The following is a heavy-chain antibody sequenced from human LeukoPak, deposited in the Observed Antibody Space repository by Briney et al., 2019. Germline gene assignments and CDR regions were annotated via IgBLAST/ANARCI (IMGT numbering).Heavy chain of an antibody. V-gene: IGHV4-61*02. CDR1: GGSISRGSYY. CDR2: ISSSGST. Sequence: SETLSLTCTVSGGSISRGSYYWTWIRQPAGRGLEWIGRISSSGSTNYNPSLKSRVSISVDTSKNQFSLKVSSVTAADTAVYYCARDHPTPNAGYMDVWGKGTTVTVSS. D-gene: IGHD2-8*01. J-gene: IGHJ6*03. CDR3: ARDHPTPNAGYMDV.